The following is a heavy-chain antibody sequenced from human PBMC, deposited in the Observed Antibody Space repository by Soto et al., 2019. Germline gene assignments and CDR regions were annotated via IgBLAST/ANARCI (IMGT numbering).Heavy chain of an antibody. CDR3: ARAWYCSDGGCYSDY. D-gene: IGHD2-15*01. CDR1: GYTFTSYG. Sequence: ASVKVSCKASGYTFTSYGISWVRQAPGQGLEWMGWISAYNGKTNYAQNLQGRVTMTTDTSTNTVYMELRSLRSDDMALYYCARAWYCSDGGCYSDYWGQGTLVTVSS. CDR2: ISAYNGKT. J-gene: IGHJ4*02. V-gene: IGHV1-18*03.